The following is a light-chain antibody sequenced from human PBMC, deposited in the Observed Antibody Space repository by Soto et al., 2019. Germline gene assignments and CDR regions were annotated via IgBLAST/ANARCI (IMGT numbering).Light chain of an antibody. J-gene: IGLJ2*01. CDR2: QDN. Sequence: SYELTQPPSVSVSPGQTVTITCSGDKLGDEYASWYQHRPGQSPVLVIYQDNKRPSGIPERFSGSNSGNTATLTIRGTQAMDEADYYCQAWDSSTAVFGGGTKLTVL. CDR3: QAWDSSTAV. V-gene: IGLV3-1*01. CDR1: KLGDEY.